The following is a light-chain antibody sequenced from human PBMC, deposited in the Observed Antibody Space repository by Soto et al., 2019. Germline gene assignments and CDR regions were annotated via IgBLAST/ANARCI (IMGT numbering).Light chain of an antibody. CDR2: DAS. CDR1: QSVSSY. CDR3: QQRSNWPPMWT. V-gene: IGKV3-11*01. J-gene: IGKJ2*02. Sequence: EIVLTQSSATLSLSPGERATLSCRASQSVSSYLAWYQQKPGQAPRLLIYDASNRATGIPARFSGSGSGTDFTLTISSLEPEDFAVYYCQQRSNWPPMWTFGQGTKLEIK.